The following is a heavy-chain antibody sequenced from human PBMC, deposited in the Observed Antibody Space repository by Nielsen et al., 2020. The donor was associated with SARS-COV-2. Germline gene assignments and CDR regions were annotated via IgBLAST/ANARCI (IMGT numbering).Heavy chain of an antibody. CDR1: GYTFTSYY. CDR2: INPSGGST. V-gene: IGHV1-46*01. J-gene: IGHJ6*02. CDR3: ARVSSVVLRYFDWLSDYYGMDV. Sequence: ASVKVSCKASGYTFTSYYMHWVRQAPGQGLEWMGIINPSGGSTSYAQKFQGRVTMTRDTSTSTVYMELSSLRSEDTAVYYCARVSSVVLRYFDWLSDYYGMDVWGQGTTVTVSS. D-gene: IGHD3-9*01.